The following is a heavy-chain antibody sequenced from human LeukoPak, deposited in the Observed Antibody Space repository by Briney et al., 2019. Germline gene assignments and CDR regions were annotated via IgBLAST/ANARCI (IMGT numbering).Heavy chain of an antibody. CDR2: IYYSGST. CDR1: GGSISSYY. Sequence: PSETLSLTCTVSGGSISSYYWSWIRQPPGKGLEWIGYIYYSGSTNYNPSLKSRVTISVDTSKNQFSLKLSSVTAADTAVYYCARFPNDTLTGYYKGAFDIWGQGTMVTVSS. V-gene: IGHV4-59*01. D-gene: IGHD3-9*01. CDR3: ARFPNDTLTGYYKGAFDI. J-gene: IGHJ3*02.